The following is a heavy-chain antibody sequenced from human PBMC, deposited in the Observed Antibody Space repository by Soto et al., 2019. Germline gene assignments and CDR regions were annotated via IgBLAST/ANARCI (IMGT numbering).Heavy chain of an antibody. D-gene: IGHD3-10*01. CDR1: GFTFSSYT. J-gene: IGHJ6*02. Sequence: EVQLVESGGGLVKPGGSLRLSCAASGFTFSSYTMNWVRQAPGKGLEWVSSIKSIGSYIYDVDSVKGRFTISRDNAQKSLYLEMNSLRVEDTAIYYCARVGTTLMRGRIRGNHSGMDVWGQGTTVIVSS. V-gene: IGHV3-21*01. CDR3: ARVGTTLMRGRIRGNHSGMDV. CDR2: IKSIGSYI.